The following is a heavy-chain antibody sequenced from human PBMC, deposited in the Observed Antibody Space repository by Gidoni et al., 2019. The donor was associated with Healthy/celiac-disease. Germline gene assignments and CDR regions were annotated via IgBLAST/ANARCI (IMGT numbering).Heavy chain of an antibody. Sequence: EVQLLESGGGLVQPGGSLRLSCAASGFTFSSYAMRWVRQAPGKGLEWVSAISGSGGSTYYADSVKGRFTISRDNSKNTLYLQMNSLRAEDTAVYYCAKPGELTMIVVVITSFDYWGQGTLVTVSS. CDR2: ISGSGGST. J-gene: IGHJ4*02. CDR1: GFTFSSYA. V-gene: IGHV3-23*01. CDR3: AKPGELTMIVVVITSFDY. D-gene: IGHD3-22*01.